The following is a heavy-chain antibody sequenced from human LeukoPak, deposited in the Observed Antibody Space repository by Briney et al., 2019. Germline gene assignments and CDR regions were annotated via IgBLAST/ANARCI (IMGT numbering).Heavy chain of an antibody. V-gene: IGHV3-74*01. J-gene: IGHJ2*01. CDR2: ISLDWTDT. D-gene: IGHD2/OR15-2a*01. CDR1: GFTFSTYV. Sequence: GGSLRLSCAASGFTFSTYVMHWVRQAPGKGLMWVSRISLDWTDTSYADSVKGRFTISRDNAKNTLYLQMNSLRADDTAVYYCARDVNFLFFDVWGRGSLVTVSS. CDR3: ARDVNFLFFDV.